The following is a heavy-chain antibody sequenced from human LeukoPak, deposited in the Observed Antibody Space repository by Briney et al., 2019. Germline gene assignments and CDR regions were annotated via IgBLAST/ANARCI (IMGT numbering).Heavy chain of an antibody. CDR2: ISYSGNT. D-gene: IGHD3-10*01. Sequence: PSETLSLTCTVSGDSISNDNYFWGWFRQPPGKGLEWLGTISYSGNTSYSPSLKSRVTISIATSKNQFSLKLSSVTAADTALYPCARIRNTVLRGNIYDLWGQGTLVTVSS. CDR3: ARIRNTVLRGNIYDL. V-gene: IGHV4-39*07. J-gene: IGHJ5*02. CDR1: GDSISNDNYF.